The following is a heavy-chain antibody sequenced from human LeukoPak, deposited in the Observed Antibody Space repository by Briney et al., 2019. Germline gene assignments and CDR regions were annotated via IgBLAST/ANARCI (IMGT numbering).Heavy chain of an antibody. CDR1: GGTFSTFS. V-gene: IGHV1-69*05. CDR2: IIPVFGTA. J-gene: IGHJ6*03. CDR3: ARVDRYHYYLDV. Sequence: GASVKVSCKASGGTFSTFSITWVRQAPGQGLEWMGGIIPVFGTANYAQQFQGRVAVATGESTSTAYLELSSLRSEDTAIYYCARVDRYHYYLDVWGKGTTVTVSS.